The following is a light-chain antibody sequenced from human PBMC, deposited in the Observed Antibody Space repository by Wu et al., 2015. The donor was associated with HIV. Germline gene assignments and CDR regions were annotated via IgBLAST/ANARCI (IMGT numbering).Light chain of an antibody. J-gene: IGKJ5*01. CDR3: QQYDTSIT. CDR1: QRVNNDY. V-gene: IGKV3-20*01. CDR2: GAS. Sequence: ENVLTQSPGTLSLSPGQRATLSCRASQRVNNDYFAWFQQKPGQAPRLLIYGASSRATGIPGRFSGSGSGIDFTLTITRLEPEDFAVYYCQQYDTSITFGQGTRLDIK.